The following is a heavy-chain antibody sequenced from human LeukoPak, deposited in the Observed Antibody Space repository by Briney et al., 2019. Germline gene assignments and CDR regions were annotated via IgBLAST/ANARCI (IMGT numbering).Heavy chain of an antibody. V-gene: IGHV4-61*02. CDR2: IYTSGST. Sequence: SETLSLTCTVSGGSISSGSYYWSWIRQPAGKGLEWIGRIYTSGSTNYNPSLKSRVTISVDTSKNQFSLKLGSVTAADTAVYYCARESPNPYYYGSGSLDYWGQGTLVTVSS. J-gene: IGHJ4*02. D-gene: IGHD3-10*01. CDR1: GGSISSGSYY. CDR3: ARESPNPYYYGSGSLDY.